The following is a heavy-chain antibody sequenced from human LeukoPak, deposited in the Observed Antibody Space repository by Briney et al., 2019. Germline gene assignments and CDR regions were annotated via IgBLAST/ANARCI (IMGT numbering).Heavy chain of an antibody. CDR2: ISGRDGST. J-gene: IGHJ4*02. CDR3: AKAGSIRFDY. D-gene: IGHD1-26*01. V-gene: IGHV3-23*01. Sequence: GGSLRLSCAASGFTFSSFAMSWVRQSPGKGLEWVSGISGRDGSTYYADSVKGRFTISRDNAKNPLYLQMKSLRAEDTAVYYCAKAGSIRFDYWGQGTLVTVSS. CDR1: GFTFSSFA.